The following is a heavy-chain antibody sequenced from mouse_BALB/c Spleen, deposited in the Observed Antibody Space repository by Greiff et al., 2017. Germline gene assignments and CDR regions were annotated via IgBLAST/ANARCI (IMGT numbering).Heavy chain of an antibody. J-gene: IGHJ4*01. V-gene: IGHV5-6-5*01. CDR2: ISSGGST. Sequence: EVMLVESGGGLVKPGGSLKLSCAASGFTFSSYAMSWVRQTPEKRLEWVASISSGGSTYYPDSVKGRFTISRDNARNILYLQMSSLRSEDTAMYYCARGYEGDAMDYWGQGTSVTVSS. D-gene: IGHD2-14*01. CDR1: GFTFSSYA. CDR3: ARGYEGDAMDY.